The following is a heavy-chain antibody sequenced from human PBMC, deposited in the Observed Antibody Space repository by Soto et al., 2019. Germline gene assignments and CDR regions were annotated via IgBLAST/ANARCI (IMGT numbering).Heavy chain of an antibody. Sequence: PGGSLRLSCVASGFSFSEYTMSWVRQAPGKGLDWVSTISTSSSNIFYAASVKGRFTVSRDNAKNTLYLQWSSLEAADTAIYYCARQGTSRGSDYAAFDFWGPGTLVTVYS. D-gene: IGHD3-10*01. CDR1: GFSFSEYT. CDR3: ARQGTSRGSDYAAFDF. V-gene: IGHV3-21*04. J-gene: IGHJ4*02. CDR2: ISTSSSNI.